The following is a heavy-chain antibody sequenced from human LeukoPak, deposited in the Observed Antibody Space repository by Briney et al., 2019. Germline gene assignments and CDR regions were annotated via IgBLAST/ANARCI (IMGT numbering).Heavy chain of an antibody. CDR2: IETAGDS. Sequence: RGSLRLSCAASAFTFSMCDMHWVRQVPGEGLEWVSVIETAGDSYYSDSVKGRFTISRENAKNSLYLQMTSLRAGDTAVYYCARGDSSGWGLDYWGQGILVTVSS. CDR1: AFTFSMCD. J-gene: IGHJ4*02. CDR3: ARGDSSGWGLDY. D-gene: IGHD6-19*01. V-gene: IGHV3-13*01.